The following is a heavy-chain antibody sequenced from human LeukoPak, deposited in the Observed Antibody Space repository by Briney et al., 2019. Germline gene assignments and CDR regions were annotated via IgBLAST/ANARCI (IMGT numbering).Heavy chain of an antibody. J-gene: IGHJ6*02. CDR2: ISSTSSTI. Sequence: GGSLRLSCAASGFTFISYSMNWVRQAPGKGLEWISYISSTSSTIYYADSVKGRFTISRDNAKNSLYLQMNSLRAEDTAVYYCARDRAGSAPYYYGMDVWGQGTTVTVSS. D-gene: IGHD3-10*01. CDR3: ARDRAGSAPYYYGMDV. V-gene: IGHV3-48*04. CDR1: GFTFISYS.